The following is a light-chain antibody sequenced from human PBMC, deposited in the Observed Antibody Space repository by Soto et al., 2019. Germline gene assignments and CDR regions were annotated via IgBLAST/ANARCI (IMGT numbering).Light chain of an antibody. CDR3: FSYTSSGTYV. V-gene: IGLV2-14*01. J-gene: IGLJ1*01. CDR2: EVS. Sequence: LTEPACVCGSPGQSITIFCTGTSSDVGNYKYVSWYQQHPGKAPKLMIYEVSNRPSGVSNRFSGSKSGNTASLTISGLQAEDETDYYCFSYTSSGTYVFGTGTKVTVL. CDR1: SSDVGNYKY.